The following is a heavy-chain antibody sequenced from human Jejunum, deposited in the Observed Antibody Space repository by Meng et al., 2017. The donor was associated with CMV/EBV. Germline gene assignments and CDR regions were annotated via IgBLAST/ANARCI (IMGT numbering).Heavy chain of an antibody. CDR2: LWYDGSRK. CDR1: GFPLNSYG. V-gene: IGHV3-33*01. J-gene: IGHJ1*01. Sequence: LSCGASGFPLNSYGIHWVRQFPGKGLEWVAVLWYDGSRKYFADSVQGRFSISRDNAKTTLSLQMDSLRVEDTAVYYCARDTNYDFHNWGQGTLVTVSS. CDR3: ARDTNYDFHN. D-gene: IGHD3-3*01.